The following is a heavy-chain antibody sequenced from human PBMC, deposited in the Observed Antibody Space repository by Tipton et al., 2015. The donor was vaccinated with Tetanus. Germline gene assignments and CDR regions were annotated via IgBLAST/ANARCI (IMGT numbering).Heavy chain of an antibody. CDR3: ARVRRGCSGGGCYSSFDP. CDR2: IYYSGST. V-gene: IGHV4-31*03. CDR1: GGSIISGGYY. Sequence: TLSLTCTVSGGSIISGGYYWSWIRQHPGKGLEWIGYIYYSGSTFSNPSLKSRLTMSVDTSKNQFSLRLSSVTAADTAVYYCARVRRGCSGGGCYSSFDPWGQGSLVIVSS. D-gene: IGHD2-15*01. J-gene: IGHJ5*02.